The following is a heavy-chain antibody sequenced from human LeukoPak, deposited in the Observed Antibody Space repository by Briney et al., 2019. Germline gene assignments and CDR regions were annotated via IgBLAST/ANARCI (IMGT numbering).Heavy chain of an antibody. D-gene: IGHD4-17*01. Sequence: SGGSLRLSCAASGFTFSSYAMHWVRQAPGKGLEWVAVISYDGSNKYYADSVKGRFTISRDNSKNTLYLQMNSLRAEDTAVYYCARDTDYEAFDYWGQGTLVTVSS. V-gene: IGHV3-30-3*01. CDR2: ISYDGSNK. J-gene: IGHJ4*02. CDR3: ARDTDYEAFDY. CDR1: GFTFSSYA.